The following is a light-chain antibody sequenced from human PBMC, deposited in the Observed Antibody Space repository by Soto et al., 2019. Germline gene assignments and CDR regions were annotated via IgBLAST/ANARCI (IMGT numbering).Light chain of an antibody. J-gene: IGLJ1*01. CDR1: SSDVGSYNL. V-gene: IGLV2-23*02. Sequence: QAVLTQPASVSGSPGQSITISCTGTSSDVGSYNLVSWYQQHPGKAPKLMIYEVSKRPSGVSNRFSGSKSGNTASLTISGLQAEDEADYYCCSYAGSSNGVFGTGTKVTVL. CDR3: CSYAGSSNGV. CDR2: EVS.